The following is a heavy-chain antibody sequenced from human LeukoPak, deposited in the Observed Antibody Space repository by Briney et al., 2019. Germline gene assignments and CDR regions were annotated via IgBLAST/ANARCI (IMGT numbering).Heavy chain of an antibody. D-gene: IGHD2-15*01. CDR3: AKDISQRCSGGSCYSDVVFQH. CDR1: GFTFDDYA. V-gene: IGHV3-43D*04. CDR2: ISWDGGST. J-gene: IGHJ1*01. Sequence: PGGSLRLSCAASGFTFDDYAMHWVRQAPGKGLEWVSLISWDGGSTYCADSVKGRFTISRDNSKNSLYLQMNSLRAEDTALYYCAKDISQRCSGGSCYSDVVFQHWGQGTLVTVSS.